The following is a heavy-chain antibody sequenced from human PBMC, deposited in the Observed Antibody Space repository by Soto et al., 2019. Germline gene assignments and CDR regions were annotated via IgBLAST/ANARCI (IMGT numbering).Heavy chain of an antibody. J-gene: IGHJ4*02. V-gene: IGHV3-64*01. CDR1: GFTFSGHA. CDR3: ARGHVNIVAATDY. Sequence: EVQLVESGGGLVQPGGSLRLSCAASGFTFSGHAMHWVRQAPGKGLEFVSAISPNGGSTYYANSVKGRFTVSRDNSKNTLYLQMGSLRAEDMAVYYCARGHVNIVAATDYWGQGTLVTVSS. D-gene: IGHD5-12*01. CDR2: ISPNGGST.